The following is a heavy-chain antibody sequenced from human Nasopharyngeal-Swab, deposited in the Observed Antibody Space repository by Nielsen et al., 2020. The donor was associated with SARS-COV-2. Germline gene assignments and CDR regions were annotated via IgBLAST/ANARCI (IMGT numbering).Heavy chain of an antibody. D-gene: IGHD3-10*01. CDR2: ISWKSEYI. CDR1: GFTFDDYA. V-gene: IGHV3-9*01. CDR3: AKDKGRWFGELYRAFDN. J-gene: IGHJ3*02. Sequence: SLRLSCSASGFTFDDYAFHWVRKAQGRGLEWVPGISWKSEYIGSADFVKGRFTISRDNAKSSLYLQMNNLGPEDTALYYCAKDKGRWFGELYRAFDNWGQGTMVTVSS.